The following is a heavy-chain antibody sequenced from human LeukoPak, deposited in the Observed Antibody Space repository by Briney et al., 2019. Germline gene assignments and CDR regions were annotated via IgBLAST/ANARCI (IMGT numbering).Heavy chain of an antibody. CDR1: GFTFSNYG. Sequence: GGSLRLSCAASGFTFSNYGMHWVRQAPGKGLEWVSVIYTDASTSYADSVKGRFTISRDNSKNTLYLQMNSLRAEDTAVYYCAKDSGTSGGLFDIWGQGTMVTVSS. CDR3: AKDSGTSGGLFDI. J-gene: IGHJ3*02. D-gene: IGHD1-26*01. CDR2: IYTDAST. V-gene: IGHV3-NL1*01.